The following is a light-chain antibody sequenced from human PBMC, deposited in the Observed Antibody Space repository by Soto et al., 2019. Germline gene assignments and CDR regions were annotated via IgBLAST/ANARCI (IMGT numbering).Light chain of an antibody. CDR2: AAS. CDR1: QGVSAY. CDR3: QQSYRTPHT. J-gene: IGKJ2*01. Sequence: DIQMTQSPSSLSASVGDRVTITCRASQGVSAYLLWYQQRQGRAPKLLIYAASNLLSGVPSRFRGSGSGTNFTLTSSSLQSEDFANYYCQQSYRTPHTFGQGTKRETK. V-gene: IGKV1-39*01.